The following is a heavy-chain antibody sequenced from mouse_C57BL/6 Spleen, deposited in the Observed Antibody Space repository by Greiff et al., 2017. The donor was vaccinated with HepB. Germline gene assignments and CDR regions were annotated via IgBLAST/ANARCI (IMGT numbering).Heavy chain of an antibody. V-gene: IGHV1-80*01. Sequence: VQLKESGAELVKPGASVKISCKASGYAFSSYWMNWVKQRPGKGLEWIGQIYPGDGDTNYNGKFKGKATLTADKSSSTAYMQLSSLTSEDSAVYFCAGETAQAFAYWGQGTLVTVSA. CDR2: IYPGDGDT. J-gene: IGHJ3*01. CDR1: GYAFSSYW. D-gene: IGHD3-2*02. CDR3: AGETAQAFAY.